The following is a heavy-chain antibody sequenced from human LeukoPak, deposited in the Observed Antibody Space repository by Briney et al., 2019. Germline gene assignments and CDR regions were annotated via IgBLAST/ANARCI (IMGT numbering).Heavy chain of an antibody. CDR1: GGSISSGGCY. Sequence: SETLSLTCTVSGGSISSGGCYWSWIRQHPGKGLEWIGYIYYSGSTYYNPSLKSRVTISVDTSKNQFSLKLSSVTAADTAVYYCARDRRVVVPAAPGYYYYGMDVWGQGTTVTVSS. CDR3: ARDRRVVVPAAPGYYYYGMDV. J-gene: IGHJ6*02. V-gene: IGHV4-31*03. CDR2: IYYSGST. D-gene: IGHD2-2*01.